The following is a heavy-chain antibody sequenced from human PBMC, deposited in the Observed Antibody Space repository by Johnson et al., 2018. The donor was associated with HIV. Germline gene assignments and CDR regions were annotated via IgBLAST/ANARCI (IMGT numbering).Heavy chain of an antibody. V-gene: IGHV3-23*04. CDR1: GFTFSSYA. Sequence: VQLVESGGGLVQPGGSLRLSCAASGFTFSSYAMSWVRQAPGKGLELVSAISGSGGSTYYADSVKGRFTISRDNSKNTLYLQMSSLRAEDTAMYYCARDGESQQLPLGDAFDVWGQGTMVTVSS. CDR3: ARDGESQQLPLGDAFDV. CDR2: ISGSGGST. D-gene: IGHD6-13*01. J-gene: IGHJ3*01.